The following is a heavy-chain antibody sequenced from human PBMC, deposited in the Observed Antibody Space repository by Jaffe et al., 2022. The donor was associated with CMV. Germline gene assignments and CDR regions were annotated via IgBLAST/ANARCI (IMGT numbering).Heavy chain of an antibody. CDR2: IWNDGSKK. V-gene: IGHV3-33*01. CDR1: GFSFSGYG. J-gene: IGHJ6*03. Sequence: QVQLVESGGGVVQPGTSLRLSCAASGFSFSGYGMHWVRQAPGKGLEWVANIWNDGSKKSYVDSVKGRFIISRDNSDNMVYLEMNNLRADDTAVYYCARRGSYYMDVWGKGTPVLVS. D-gene: IGHD3-10*01. CDR3: ARRGSYYMDV.